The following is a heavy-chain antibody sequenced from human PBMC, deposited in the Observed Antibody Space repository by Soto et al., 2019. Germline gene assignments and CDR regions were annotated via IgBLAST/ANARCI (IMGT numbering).Heavy chain of an antibody. CDR3: ARDPEGLNYYDSSGYYFTPHDAFDI. J-gene: IGHJ3*02. CDR1: GFTFSSYS. Sequence: GSLRLSCAASGFTFSSYSMNWVRQAPGKGLEWVSYISSSSSTIYYADSVKGRFTISRDNAKNSLYLQMNSLRAEDTAVYYCARDPEGLNYYDSSGYYFTPHDAFDIWGQGTMVTVSS. D-gene: IGHD3-22*01. V-gene: IGHV3-48*04. CDR2: ISSSSSTI.